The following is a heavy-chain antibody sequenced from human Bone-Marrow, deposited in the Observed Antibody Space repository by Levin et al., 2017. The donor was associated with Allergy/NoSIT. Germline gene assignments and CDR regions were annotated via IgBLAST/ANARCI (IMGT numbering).Heavy chain of an antibody. Sequence: PSETLSLTCTVSGGSISSSSYYWGWIRQPPGKGLEWIGSISYSGSTYYNPSLKSRVTISVDTSKNQFSLKLSSVTAADTAVYYCARAAPYYDFWSGDQPPYDYDGMDVWGQGTTVTVAS. V-gene: IGHV4-39*07. J-gene: IGHJ6*02. CDR3: ARAAPYYDFWSGDQPPYDYDGMDV. D-gene: IGHD3-3*01. CDR1: GGSISSSSYY. CDR2: ISYSGST.